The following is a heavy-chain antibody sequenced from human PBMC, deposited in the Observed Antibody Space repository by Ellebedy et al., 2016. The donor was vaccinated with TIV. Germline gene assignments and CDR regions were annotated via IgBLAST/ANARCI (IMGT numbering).Heavy chain of an antibody. CDR3: ARVETVDTFHYDS. V-gene: IGHV4-39*07. Sequence: MPSETLSLTCTVSADSISGSNCYWSWIRQPPGKGLEWIGNIYYSGVTYYNPSLKSRVTISVDTSKNQFSLRLTSVTAADTAVYYCARVETVDTFHYDSWGQGTLVTVSS. CDR1: ADSISGSNCY. D-gene: IGHD2/OR15-2a*01. J-gene: IGHJ4*02. CDR2: IYYSGVT.